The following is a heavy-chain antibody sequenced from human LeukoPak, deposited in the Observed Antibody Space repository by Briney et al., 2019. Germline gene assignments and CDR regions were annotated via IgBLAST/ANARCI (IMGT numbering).Heavy chain of an antibody. V-gene: IGHV1-2*06. D-gene: IGHD3-10*01. CDR2: INPNTGGT. CDR3: ARDQYTYGYYGYYYSYMDV. Sequence: ASVKVSCKTSGFTFTDHYIHWVRQAPGQGLEWMGLINPNTGGTNYAQNFQGRVTMTRDTSISTAYMELSSLRSDDTAVYYCARDQYTYGYYGYYYSYMDVWGKGTTVTVSS. CDR1: GFTFTDHY. J-gene: IGHJ6*03.